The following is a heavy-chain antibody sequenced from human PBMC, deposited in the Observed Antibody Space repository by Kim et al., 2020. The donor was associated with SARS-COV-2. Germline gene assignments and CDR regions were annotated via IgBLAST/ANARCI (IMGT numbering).Heavy chain of an antibody. CDR3: ARELATGSHDYYYYGMDV. D-gene: IGHD3-16*01. CDR1: GFTFSSYG. CDR2: IWYDGSNK. J-gene: IGHJ6*02. V-gene: IGHV3-33*01. Sequence: GGSLRLSCAASGFTFSSYGMHWVRQAPGKGLEWVAVIWYDGSNKYYADSVKGRFTISRDNSKNTLYLQMNSLRAEDTAVYYCARELATGSHDYYYYGMDVWGQGTTVTVSS.